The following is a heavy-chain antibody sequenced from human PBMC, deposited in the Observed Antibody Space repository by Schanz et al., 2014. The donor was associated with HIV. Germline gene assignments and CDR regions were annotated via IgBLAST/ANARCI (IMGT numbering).Heavy chain of an antibody. Sequence: EVQVVESGGGLAQPGRSLRLSCAASGFNFNDFAMHWVRQSPGKGLEWVSGITWNNRVMGYADSVRGRFTISRDTANNSLYLRMINLRPEDTAFYYCVKDFTDSKGGFDYWGQGVLVIVSS. J-gene: IGHJ4*02. CDR3: VKDFTDSKGGFDY. V-gene: IGHV3-9*01. CDR1: GFNFNDFA. CDR2: ITWNNRVM. D-gene: IGHD1-26*01.